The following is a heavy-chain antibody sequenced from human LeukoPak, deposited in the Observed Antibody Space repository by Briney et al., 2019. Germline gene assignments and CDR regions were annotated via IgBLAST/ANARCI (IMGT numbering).Heavy chain of an antibody. CDR2: ISGNGGST. D-gene: IGHD2-2*01. J-gene: IGHJ4*02. CDR3: ARSTSDRVSSPGCDY. CDR1: GFTFSSYA. V-gene: IGHV3-23*01. Sequence: GGSLRLSCAASGFTFSSYAMTWVRQAPGKGLEWVSGISGNGGSTYYADSVKGRFTISRDNAKNSLYLQMNSLRAEDTAVYYCARSTSDRVSSPGCDYWGQGTLVTVSS.